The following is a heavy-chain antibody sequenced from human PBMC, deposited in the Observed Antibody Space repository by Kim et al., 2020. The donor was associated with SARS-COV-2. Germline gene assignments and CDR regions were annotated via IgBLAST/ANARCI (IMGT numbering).Heavy chain of an antibody. Sequence: SETLSLTCTVSGGSISSSSYYWGWIRQPPGKGLEWIGSIYYSGSTYYNPSLKSRVTISVDTSKNQFSLKLSSVTAADTAVYYCARENRVLAAADYGMDVWGQGTTVTVSS. J-gene: IGHJ6*02. CDR1: GGSISSSSYY. CDR3: ARENRVLAAADYGMDV. CDR2: IYYSGST. V-gene: IGHV4-39*07. D-gene: IGHD6-13*01.